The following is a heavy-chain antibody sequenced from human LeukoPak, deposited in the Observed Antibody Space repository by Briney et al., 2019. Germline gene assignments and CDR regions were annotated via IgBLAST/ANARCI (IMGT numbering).Heavy chain of an antibody. D-gene: IGHD6-13*01. V-gene: IGHV3-7*01. CDR1: GFTFSSNW. CDR3: ARGALAVRGTNGYFDL. Sequence: GGSLRLSCAASGFTFSSNWMSWVRPAPGKGLEWVANIKEDGSEKYYVDSVKGRFTISRDNAENSLYLQMNSLRAEDTAVYYCARGALAVRGTNGYFDLWGRGTLVTVSS. CDR2: IKEDGSEK. J-gene: IGHJ2*01.